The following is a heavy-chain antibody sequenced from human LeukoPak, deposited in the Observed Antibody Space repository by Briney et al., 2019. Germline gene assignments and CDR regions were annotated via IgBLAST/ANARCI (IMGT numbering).Heavy chain of an antibody. J-gene: IGHJ4*02. CDR2: ISYDGSNK. V-gene: IGHV3-30*18. CDR1: GFTFSSYG. Sequence: SGRSLRLSCAASGFTFSSYGMHWVRQAPGKGLEWVAVISYDGSNKYYADSVKGRFTISGDNSKNTLYLQMNSLRAEDTAVYYCAKERASRDDYWGQGTLVTVSS. CDR3: AKERASRDDY.